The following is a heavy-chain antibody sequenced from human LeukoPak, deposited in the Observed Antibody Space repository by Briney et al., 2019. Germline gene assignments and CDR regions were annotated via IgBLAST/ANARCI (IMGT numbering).Heavy chain of an antibody. CDR1: GGSFSGYY. CDR3: AGGKLERPQGFDY. J-gene: IGHJ4*02. V-gene: IGHV4-34*01. D-gene: IGHD1-1*01. CDR2: INHSGST. Sequence: SETLSLTCAVSGGSFSGYYWSWIRQPPGKGLEWIGEINHSGSTKYNPSLKSRVTISVETSKNQFSLKLSSVTAADTAVYYCAGGKLERPQGFDYWGQGTLVTVSS.